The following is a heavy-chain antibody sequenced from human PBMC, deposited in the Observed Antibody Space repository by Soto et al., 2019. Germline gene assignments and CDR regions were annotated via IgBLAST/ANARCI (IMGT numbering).Heavy chain of an antibody. CDR2: INAGNGNT. CDR3: ASHVGGRYYYFDY. Sequence: QVQLVQSGAEVKKPGASVKVSCKASGYTFTSSAMHWVRRAPGQRLEWMGWINAGNGNTKYSQKFQGRVTITRDTSAGTAYMELSSLRSEDTAVYYCASHVGGRYYYFDYWGQGTLVTVSS. J-gene: IGHJ4*02. D-gene: IGHD1-26*01. V-gene: IGHV1-3*01. CDR1: GYTFTSSA.